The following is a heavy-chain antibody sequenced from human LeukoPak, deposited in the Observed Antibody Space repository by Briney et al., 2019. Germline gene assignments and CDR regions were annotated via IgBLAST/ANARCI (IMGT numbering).Heavy chain of an antibody. Sequence: GGSLRLSCAASGFTFSSYSMNWVRQAPGKGLEWVSSISSSSSYIYYADSVKGRFTISRDNAKNSLYLQMNSLRAEDTAVYYCAKEVGATTNWFDPWGQGTLVTVSS. CDR3: AKEVGATTNWFDP. V-gene: IGHV3-21*01. CDR2: ISSSSSYI. D-gene: IGHD1-26*01. CDR1: GFTFSSYS. J-gene: IGHJ5*02.